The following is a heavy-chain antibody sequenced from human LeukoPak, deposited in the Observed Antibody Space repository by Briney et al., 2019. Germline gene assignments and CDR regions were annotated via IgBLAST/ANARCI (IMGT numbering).Heavy chain of an antibody. Sequence: GGSLRLSCAASGFTFSSYNMNWVRQAPGKGLEWVSSISSSSGYIYYADSVMGRFTISRDNAKNSLYLQMNSLRAEDTAVYYCARGGTSYLFYGNDYWGQGTLVTVSS. J-gene: IGHJ4*02. CDR2: ISSSSGYI. D-gene: IGHD1-7*01. V-gene: IGHV3-21*01. CDR1: GFTFSSYN. CDR3: ARGGTSYLFYGNDY.